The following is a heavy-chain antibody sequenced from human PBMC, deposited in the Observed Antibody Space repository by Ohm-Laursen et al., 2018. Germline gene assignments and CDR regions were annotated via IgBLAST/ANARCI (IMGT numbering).Heavy chain of an antibody. CDR2: ISGSGGST. CDR1: GFTFSSYA. J-gene: IGHJ4*02. D-gene: IGHD1-1*01. CDR3: ARKADNDGYSDY. V-gene: IGHV3-23*01. Sequence: SLRLSCAASGFTFSSYAMSWVRQAPGKGLEWVSAISGSGGSTYYADSVKGRFTISRDNSKNTLYLQMNSLKTEDTAVYYCARKADNDGYSDYWGQGTLVTVSS.